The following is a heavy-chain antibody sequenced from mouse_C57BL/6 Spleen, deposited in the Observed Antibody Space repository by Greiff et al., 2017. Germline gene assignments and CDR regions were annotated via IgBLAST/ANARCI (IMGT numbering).Heavy chain of an antibody. V-gene: IGHV1-53*01. CDR1: GYTFTSYW. CDR3: ARLAYYSNFSWFAY. CDR2: INPSNGGT. D-gene: IGHD2-5*01. Sequence: QVQLQQSGTELVKPGASVKLSCKASGYTFTSYWMHWVKQRPGQGLEWIGNINPSNGGTNYNEKFKSKATLTVDESSSTAYMQLSSLTSEDSAVYYCARLAYYSNFSWFAYWGQGTLVTVSA. J-gene: IGHJ3*01.